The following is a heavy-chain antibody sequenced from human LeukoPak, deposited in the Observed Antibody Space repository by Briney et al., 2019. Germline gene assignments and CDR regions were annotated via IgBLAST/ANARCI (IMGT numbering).Heavy chain of an antibody. CDR1: GFTVSSNY. J-gene: IGHJ3*02. CDR3: AKTLSGWYREAFDI. D-gene: IGHD6-19*01. CDR2: ISGSGGST. Sequence: GGSLRLSCAASGFTVSSNYMSWVRQAPGKGLEWVSAISGSGGSTYYADSVKGRFTISRDNSKNTLYLQMNSLRAEDTAVYYCAKTLSGWYREAFDIWGQGTMVTVSS. V-gene: IGHV3-23*01.